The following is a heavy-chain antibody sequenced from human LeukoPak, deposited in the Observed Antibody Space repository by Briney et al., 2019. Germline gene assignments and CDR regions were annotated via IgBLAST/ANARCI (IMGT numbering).Heavy chain of an antibody. D-gene: IGHD5-18*01. CDR2: IKQDGTEK. CDR3: NQWMQFDF. J-gene: IGHJ4*02. CDR1: GFTFSSYW. V-gene: IGHV3-7*01. Sequence: GGSLRLSCAASGFTFSSYWMSWVRQAPGKGLEWLANIKQDGTEKNYLNSVKGRFTISRDNAKNSLYLQMNSLRAEDTAVYYWNQWMQFDFWGQGTLVTVSS.